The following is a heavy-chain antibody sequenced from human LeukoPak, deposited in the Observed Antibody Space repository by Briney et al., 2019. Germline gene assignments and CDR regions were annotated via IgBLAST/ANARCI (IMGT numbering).Heavy chain of an antibody. Sequence: SETLSLTCAVYGGSFSGYYWSWIRQPPGKGLEWIGEINHRGSTNYNPSLKSRVTISVDTSKNQFSLKLSSVTAADTAVYYCARGPSHRYCSGGSCYPPYYYYYGMDVWGQGTTVTVSS. J-gene: IGHJ6*02. D-gene: IGHD2-15*01. CDR2: INHRGST. CDR1: GGSFSGYY. V-gene: IGHV4-34*01. CDR3: ARGPSHRYCSGGSCYPPYYYYYGMDV.